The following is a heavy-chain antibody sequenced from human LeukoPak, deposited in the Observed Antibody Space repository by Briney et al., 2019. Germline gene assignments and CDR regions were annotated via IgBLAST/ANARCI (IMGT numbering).Heavy chain of an antibody. V-gene: IGHV1-2*02. J-gene: IGHJ3*02. CDR1: GYTFTGYY. CDR3: AREGYFGSGSYPPTGQDAFDI. Sequence: ASVKVSCKASGYTFTGYYMHWVRQAPGQGLEWMGWINGNSGGTKYAQKFQGRVTITRNTSISTAYMELSSLRSEDTAVYYCAREGYFGSGSYPPTGQDAFDIWGQGTMVTVSS. D-gene: IGHD3-10*01. CDR2: INGNSGGT.